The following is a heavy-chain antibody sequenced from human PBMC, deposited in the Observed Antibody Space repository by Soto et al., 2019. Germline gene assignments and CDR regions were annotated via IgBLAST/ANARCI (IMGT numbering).Heavy chain of an antibody. CDR2: ISYSGNT. CDR3: ARDSVFAYYSRHRNPYWFDP. V-gene: IGHV4-61*03. Sequence: PSETRSLTCAVAGGSVGSGSYYWSWIRQPLGKGLEWIGYISYSGNTDYNPSPRGRASISVNKAKNHFSLQLTSVTAADTAIYYCARDSVFAYYSRHRNPYWFDPWGQGALVTVSS. J-gene: IGHJ5*02. CDR1: GGSVGSGSYY. D-gene: IGHD3-10*01.